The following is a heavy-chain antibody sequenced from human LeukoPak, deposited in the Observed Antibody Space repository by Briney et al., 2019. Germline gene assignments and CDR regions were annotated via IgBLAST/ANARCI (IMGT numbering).Heavy chain of an antibody. CDR1: GFTFSSYA. J-gene: IGHJ4*02. D-gene: IGHD3-22*01. CDR2: ISGSSTRT. V-gene: IGHV3-23*01. CDR3: AKQRDYYDSSGYYRGYYFDY. Sequence: GGSLRLSCADSGFTFSSYAMSWVRQAPGKGLEWVSSISGSSTRTYYADSVKGRFTVSRDNPKNTLYLQMNSLRAEDTAVYYCAKQRDYYDSSGYYRGYYFDYWGQGTLVTVSS.